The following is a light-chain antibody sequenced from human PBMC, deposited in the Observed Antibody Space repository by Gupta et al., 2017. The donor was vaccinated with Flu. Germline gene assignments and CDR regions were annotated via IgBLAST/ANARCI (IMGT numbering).Light chain of an antibody. J-gene: IGLJ2*01. CDR3: QVWDRRSDHVV. Sequence: SYVLTQSPSVSVAPGQTARMTCGGNNIGSKNVHWYQQKPGQAPVLVVYDDSDRPSGIPERFSGSNSGNTATLTISRVEAGDEADYYCQVWDRRSDHVVFGGGTKLTVL. CDR2: DDS. CDR1: NIGSKN. V-gene: IGLV3-21*02.